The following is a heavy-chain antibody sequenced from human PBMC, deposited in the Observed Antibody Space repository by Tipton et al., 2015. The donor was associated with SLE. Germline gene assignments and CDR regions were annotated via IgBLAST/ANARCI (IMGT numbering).Heavy chain of an antibody. CDR1: GGSISSHY. CDR2: IYYSGST. Sequence: TLSLTCTVSGGSISSHYWSWIRQPPGKGLEWIGYIYYSGSTNYNPSLKSRVTISVDTSKNQFSLKLSSVTAADTAVYYCATSEASGYLDYWGQGTLVTVSS. V-gene: IGHV4-59*11. D-gene: IGHD3-3*01. CDR3: ATSEASGYLDY. J-gene: IGHJ4*02.